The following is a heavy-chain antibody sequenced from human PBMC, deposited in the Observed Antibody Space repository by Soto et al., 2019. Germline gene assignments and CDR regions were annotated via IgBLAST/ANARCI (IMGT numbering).Heavy chain of an antibody. Sequence: SVKVSCKASGYTFTRYGISWMRQAPGQGLEWMGGITPYTGTTNYAQRLQDRVTITTDESTSTAYMELSSLRSEDTAVYYCARSQGSSTSLEIYYYYYYGMDVWGQGTTVTVSS. D-gene: IGHD2-2*01. CDR3: ARSQGSSTSLEIYYYYYYGMDV. V-gene: IGHV1-69*05. CDR1: GYTFTRYG. CDR2: ITPYTGTT. J-gene: IGHJ6*02.